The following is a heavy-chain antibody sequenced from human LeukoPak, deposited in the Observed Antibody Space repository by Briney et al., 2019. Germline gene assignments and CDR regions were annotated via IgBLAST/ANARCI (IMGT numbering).Heavy chain of an antibody. V-gene: IGHV3-30-3*01. CDR1: GFTFSRYA. D-gene: IGHD3-16*01. Sequence: GGSLRLSCAASGFTFSRYAMHWVRQAPGKGLEWVAVISYDGSNKYYADSVKGRFTISRDNSKNTLYLQMNSLRAEDTAVYYCASGGSYAFDIWGQGTMVTVSS. CDR2: ISYDGSNK. J-gene: IGHJ3*02. CDR3: ASGGSYAFDI.